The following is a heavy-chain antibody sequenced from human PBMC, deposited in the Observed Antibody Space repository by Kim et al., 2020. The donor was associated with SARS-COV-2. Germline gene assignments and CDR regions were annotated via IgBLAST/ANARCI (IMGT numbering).Heavy chain of an antibody. V-gene: IGHV3-66*02. Sequence: GGSLRLSCAASGLTVRSNYMSWLRQAPGKGLEWVSVIYSDGSTFYTDSVKGRFTISRDNSENILYLQMNSLRTEDTSVYYCARGSRGSGSSDWGQGTLVTVSS. J-gene: IGHJ4*02. CDR3: ARGSRGSGSSD. D-gene: IGHD3-10*01. CDR1: GLTVRSNY. CDR2: IYSDGST.